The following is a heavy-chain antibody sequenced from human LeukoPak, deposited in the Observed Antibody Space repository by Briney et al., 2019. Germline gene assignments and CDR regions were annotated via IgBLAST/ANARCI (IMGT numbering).Heavy chain of an antibody. J-gene: IGHJ4*02. D-gene: IGHD4-17*01. CDR1: GFTFSSYE. V-gene: IGHV3-21*01. CDR3: ARDKGTVPVPVSFDY. Sequence: GGSLRLSCAASGFTFSSYEMNWVRQAPGKELEWVSSISSESRDIDYSDSVEGRFAISRDNAKNSLYLQMNNLRAEDTAIYYCARDKGTVPVPVSFDYWGRGTQVTVSS. CDR2: ISSESRDI.